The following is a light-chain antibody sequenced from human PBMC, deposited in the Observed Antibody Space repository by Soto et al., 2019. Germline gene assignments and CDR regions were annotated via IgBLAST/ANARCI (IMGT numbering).Light chain of an antibody. CDR1: QSLSSNY. CDR2: DAS. J-gene: IGKJ4*01. CDR3: QQFSSYPLT. Sequence: EIVLTQSPGTLSFSPLERAPLXSMISQSLSSNYLAWYQQKPGQAPRLLIYDASSRATGIPDRFSGGGSGTDFTLTISRLEPEDFAVYYCQQFSSYPLTFGGGTKVDIK. V-gene: IGKV3-20*01.